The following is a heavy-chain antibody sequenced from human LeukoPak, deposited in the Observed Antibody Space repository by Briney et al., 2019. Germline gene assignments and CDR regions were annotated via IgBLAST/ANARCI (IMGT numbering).Heavy chain of an antibody. Sequence: SETLSLTCAVYGGSFSGYYWSWIRQPPGKGLEWIGEINHSGSTNYNPSLKSRVTISVDTSKNQFSLKLSSVTAADTAVYYCARGQRITIFGVVIKSQFDPWGQGTLVTVSS. CDR2: INHSGST. J-gene: IGHJ5*02. D-gene: IGHD3-3*01. V-gene: IGHV4-34*01. CDR3: ARGQRITIFGVVIKSQFDP. CDR1: GGSFSGYY.